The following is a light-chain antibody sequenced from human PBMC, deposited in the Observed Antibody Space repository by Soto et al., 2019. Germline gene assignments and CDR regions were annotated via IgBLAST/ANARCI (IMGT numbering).Light chain of an antibody. CDR3: QKYGSSPWT. CDR2: GAS. CDR1: QSVSSSY. Sequence: EIVLTQSPGTLSLSPGERATLSCRASQSVSSSYLAWYQQKPGQAPRLLIYGASSRATGIPDTFSGSGSGTDFTITISRLEPEDFEVYYCQKYGSSPWTSGKGTKV. J-gene: IGKJ1*01. V-gene: IGKV3-20*01.